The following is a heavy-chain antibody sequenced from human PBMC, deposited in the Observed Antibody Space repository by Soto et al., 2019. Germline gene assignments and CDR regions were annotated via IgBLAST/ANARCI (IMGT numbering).Heavy chain of an antibody. D-gene: IGHD3-22*01. CDR3: ARDLFNYARTGWDDAFDM. J-gene: IGHJ3*02. V-gene: IGHV1-18*04. Sequence: QVQLVQSGAEVRKPGASVKVSCKASGYIFSSYGISWVRQAPGQGLEWMGWISPYNGDTNYAQKFQGRVIMTTDTSTSTAYMELRSLRFDDTAVYYCARDLFNYARTGWDDAFDMWNQGTMVTVSS. CDR2: ISPYNGDT. CDR1: GYIFSSYG.